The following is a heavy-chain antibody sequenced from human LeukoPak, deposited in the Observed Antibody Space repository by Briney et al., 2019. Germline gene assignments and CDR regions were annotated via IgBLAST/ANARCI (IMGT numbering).Heavy chain of an antibody. CDR2: IHYSGST. V-gene: IGHV4-59*12. Sequence: SETLSLTCSVSGGSISSYYWSWIRQPPGKGLECIGYIHYSGSTNYNPSLKSRVTISVDTSKNQFSLKLSSVTAADTAVYYCARDLWFGDVGDYWGQGTLVTVSS. CDR3: ARDLWFGDVGDY. CDR1: GGSISSYY. J-gene: IGHJ4*02. D-gene: IGHD3-10*01.